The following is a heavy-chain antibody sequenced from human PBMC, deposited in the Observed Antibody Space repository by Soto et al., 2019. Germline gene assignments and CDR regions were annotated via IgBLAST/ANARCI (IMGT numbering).Heavy chain of an antibody. CDR2: ISSSGSTI. V-gene: IGHV3-11*01. CDR3: ASHVLRYFDRFSFDP. CDR1: GFTFSDYY. J-gene: IGHJ5*02. D-gene: IGHD3-9*01. Sequence: NPGVSLRLSFAASGFTFSDYYMSWIRQAPGKGLEWVSYISSSGSTIYYADSVKGRFTISRDNAKNSLYLQMNSLRAEDTAVYYCASHVLRYFDRFSFDPWGQGTLVTVSS.